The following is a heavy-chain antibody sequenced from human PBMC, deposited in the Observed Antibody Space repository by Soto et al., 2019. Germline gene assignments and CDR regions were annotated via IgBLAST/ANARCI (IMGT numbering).Heavy chain of an antibody. Sequence: SETLSLTCTVSGGSISSYYWSWIRQPPGKGLEWIGYIYYSGSTNYNPSLKSRVTISVDTSKNQFSLKLSSVTAADTAVYYCARGVGPLVGATTTFDYWGQGTLVTVSS. CDR3: ARGVGPLVGATTTFDY. J-gene: IGHJ4*02. CDR1: GGSISSYY. V-gene: IGHV4-59*01. CDR2: IYYSGST. D-gene: IGHD1-26*01.